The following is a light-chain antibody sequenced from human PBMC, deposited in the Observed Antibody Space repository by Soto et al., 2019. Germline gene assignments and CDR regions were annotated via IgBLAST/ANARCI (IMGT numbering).Light chain of an antibody. CDR3: QQYGSAPPLT. CDR2: GAS. V-gene: IGKV3-20*01. Sequence: EIVLTQSPGTLSLSPGEGATLSCRASETLSSSYLDWYQQKPGQAPRLIIFGASNRATGIPDRFSGSASGTEFTLTISRLEPEDFAVYYCQQYGSAPPLTFGGGTRVETK. CDR1: ETLSSSY. J-gene: IGKJ4*01.